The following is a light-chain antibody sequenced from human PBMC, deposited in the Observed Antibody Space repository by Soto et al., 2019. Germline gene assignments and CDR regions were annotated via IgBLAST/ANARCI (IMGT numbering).Light chain of an antibody. J-gene: IGKJ5*01. V-gene: IGKV3-20*01. Sequence: VLTQSPGTLSLSPGESATLSCRGSQSVSSSYLAWYQQKPGQAPRLLIYGASSRATGIPDRFSGSGSGTDFTLTISRLEPEDFAVYYCQQYGSSPPITFGQGTRREIK. CDR3: QQYGSSPPIT. CDR2: GAS. CDR1: QSVSSSY.